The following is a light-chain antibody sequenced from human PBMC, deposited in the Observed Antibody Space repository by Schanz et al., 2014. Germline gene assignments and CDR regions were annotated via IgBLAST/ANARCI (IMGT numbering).Light chain of an antibody. CDR3: QQYINWPIT. J-gene: IGKJ5*01. Sequence: IVMTQSPATLSVSPGERATLSCRASQSVNSNLAWYQQKPGQAPRLLIYGASTRATGIPARFSGSGSGPEFTLTISSLQSEDFAVYYCQQYINWPITFGQGTRLEIK. V-gene: IGKV3-15*01. CDR2: GAS. CDR1: QSVNSN.